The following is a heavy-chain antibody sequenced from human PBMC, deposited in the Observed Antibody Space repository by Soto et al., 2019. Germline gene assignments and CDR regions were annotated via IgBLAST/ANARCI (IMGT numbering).Heavy chain of an antibody. J-gene: IGHJ4*02. CDR3: ARDHHYRNSWSFDS. V-gene: IGHV4-4*02. Sequence: QVQLQESGPGLVKPSGTLPLTCAVSGGSIDSSDWWNWVRQPPGKGLEWIGEIFHGGTIIYNPSLKSRVTISVDKSRNQFSLELTSVTAADTAVYYYARDHHYRNSWSFDSWGQGTLVTVSS. CDR1: GGSIDSSDW. D-gene: IGHD6-13*01. CDR2: IFHGGTI.